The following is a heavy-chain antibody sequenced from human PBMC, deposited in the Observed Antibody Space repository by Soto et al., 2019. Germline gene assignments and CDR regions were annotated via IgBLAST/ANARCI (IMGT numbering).Heavy chain of an antibody. CDR2: INHSGST. CDR3: ARVIIEYSSSIGVSYYCMDF. V-gene: IGHV4-34*01. CDR1: GGSFSGYY. J-gene: IGHJ6*02. Sequence: PSETLSLTCAVYGGSFSGYYWSWIRQPPGKGLEWIGEINHSGSTNYNPSLKSRVTISVDTSKNQFSLKLSSVTAADTAVYYCARVIIEYSSSIGVSYYCMDFWGQGPTVTVSS. D-gene: IGHD6-6*01.